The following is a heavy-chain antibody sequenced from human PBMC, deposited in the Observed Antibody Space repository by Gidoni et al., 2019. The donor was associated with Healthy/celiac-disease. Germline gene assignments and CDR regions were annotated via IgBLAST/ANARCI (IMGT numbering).Heavy chain of an antibody. V-gene: IGHV3-49*03. CDR1: GFTFGDYA. CDR3: TRVRLTGTYHFDY. CDR2: IRSKAYGGTT. J-gene: IGHJ4*02. D-gene: IGHD1-7*01. Sequence: EVQMVESGGGFVQPGGCRILSCTASGFTFGDYAMSWIRQAPGKGLEWVGFIRSKAYGGTTEYSASVKGRFTISRDDSKSIAYLQMNSLKTEDTAVYYCTRVRLTGTYHFDYSVQGTLVTVSS.